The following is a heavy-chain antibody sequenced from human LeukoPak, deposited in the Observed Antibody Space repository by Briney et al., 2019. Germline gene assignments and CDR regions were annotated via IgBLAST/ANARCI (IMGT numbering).Heavy chain of an antibody. CDR1: GFTFSNYA. CDR3: AKDSSGWYFDY. J-gene: IGHJ4*02. V-gene: IGHV3-23*01. D-gene: IGHD6-19*01. CDR2: INDSGGST. Sequence: GGSLRLSCAASGFTFSNYAMSWVRQAPGKGLEWVSAINDSGGSTYYADSVKGRFTISRDNSKNTLYLQMNSLRAEDTAVYYCAKDSSGWYFDYWGQGTLVTVSS.